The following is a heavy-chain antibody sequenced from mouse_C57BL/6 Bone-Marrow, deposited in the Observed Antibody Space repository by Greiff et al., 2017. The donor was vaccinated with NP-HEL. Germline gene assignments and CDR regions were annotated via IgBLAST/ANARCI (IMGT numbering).Heavy chain of an antibody. J-gene: IGHJ3*01. Sequence: EVMLVESGGDLVKPGGSLKLSCAASGFTFSSYGMSWVRQTPDKRLEWVATISSGGSYTYYPDSVKGRFTISSDNAKNTLYLQMSSLKSEDTAMYYGARRSWDETRVAYWGQGTRVTVSA. CDR1: GFTFSSYG. D-gene: IGHD4-1*01. V-gene: IGHV5-6*02. CDR2: ISSGGSYT. CDR3: ARRSWDETRVAY.